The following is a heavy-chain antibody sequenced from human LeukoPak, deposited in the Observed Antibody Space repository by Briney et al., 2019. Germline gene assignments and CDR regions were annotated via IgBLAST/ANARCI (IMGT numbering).Heavy chain of an antibody. Sequence: LTGGSLRLSCAASGFTFSSYGMHWVRQAPGKGLEWVAVIWYDGSNKYYADSVKGRFTISRDNSKNTLYLQMNSLRAEDTAVYYCAKVKVVWELPPAYFDYWGQGTLVTVSS. CDR2: IWYDGSNK. CDR1: GFTFSSYG. CDR3: AKVKVVWELPPAYFDY. J-gene: IGHJ4*02. V-gene: IGHV3-33*06. D-gene: IGHD1-26*01.